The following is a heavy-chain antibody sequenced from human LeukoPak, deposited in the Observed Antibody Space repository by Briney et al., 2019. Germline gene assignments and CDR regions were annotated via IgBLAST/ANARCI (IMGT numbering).Heavy chain of an antibody. V-gene: IGHV1-2*02. CDR1: GYTFTGYY. D-gene: IGHD2-2*01. CDR2: INPNSGGT. J-gene: IGHJ3*02. Sequence: ASVKVSCKASGYTFTGYYMHWVRQAPGQGLEWMGWINPNSGGTNYAQKFQGRVTMTRDTSISTAYMELSSLRSEDTAVYYCARDSCSSTSCHLDIWGQGTMVTVSS. CDR3: ARDSCSSTSCHLDI.